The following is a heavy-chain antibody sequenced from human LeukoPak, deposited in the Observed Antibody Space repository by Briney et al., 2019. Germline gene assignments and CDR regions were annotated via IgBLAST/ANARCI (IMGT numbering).Heavy chain of an antibody. CDR1: GFTFSSYA. D-gene: IGHD3-9*01. V-gene: IGHV3-23*01. Sequence: GGSLRLSCAASGFTFSSYAMSWVRQAPGKGLEWVSAISGSGSSTYYADSVKGRFTISRDNSKNTLYLQMNSLRAEDTAVYYCASSLRYSLTGYYFWGQGTLVTVSS. CDR2: ISGSGSST. J-gene: IGHJ4*02. CDR3: ASSLRYSLTGYYF.